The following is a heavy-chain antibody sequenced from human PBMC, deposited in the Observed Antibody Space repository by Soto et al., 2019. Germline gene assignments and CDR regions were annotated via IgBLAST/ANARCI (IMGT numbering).Heavy chain of an antibody. Sequence: ASVKVSCKASGYTFTSYYMHWVRQAPGQGLEWMGIINPSGGSTSYAQKFQGRVTMTRDTSTSTVYMELSSLRSEDTAVYYCARGPRTYPDPCSGGSCYREIPFILDYWGQGTLVTVSS. CDR2: INPSGGST. CDR3: ARGPRTYPDPCSGGSCYREIPFILDY. V-gene: IGHV1-46*01. CDR1: GYTFTSYY. D-gene: IGHD2-15*01. J-gene: IGHJ4*02.